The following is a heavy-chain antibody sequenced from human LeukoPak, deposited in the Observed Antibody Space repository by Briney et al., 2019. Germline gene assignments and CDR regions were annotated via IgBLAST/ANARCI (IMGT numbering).Heavy chain of an antibody. CDR3: SRDLLMYYSGSGGSM. V-gene: IGHV1-2*02. CDR1: GYTFTGYY. CDR2: INPHSGAT. D-gene: IGHD3-10*01. Sequence: ASVTVSFTASGYTFTGYYIHWVRQAPAQGPEWMGCINPHSGATNYAQKFQGRVTMTRDTSISTAFMELSSLRSDDTAMYYCSRDLLMYYSGSGGSMGGQGTQVTVSS. J-gene: IGHJ4*02.